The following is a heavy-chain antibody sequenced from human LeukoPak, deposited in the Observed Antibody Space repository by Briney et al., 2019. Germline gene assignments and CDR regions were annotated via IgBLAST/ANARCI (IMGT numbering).Heavy chain of an antibody. J-gene: IGHJ2*01. CDR3: ARVRTEWYTDL. CDR2: IRQDGDEK. V-gene: IGHV3-7*01. CDR1: GFIFNSHW. Sequence: GGSLRLSCAGSGFIFNSHWMTWVRQAPGMGLEWVGNIRQDGDEKFYADSVRGRFTISRDNAKNSLYLHLNSLRAEDTAIYCARVRTEWYTDLWGRGTLVTVSP. D-gene: IGHD3-3*01.